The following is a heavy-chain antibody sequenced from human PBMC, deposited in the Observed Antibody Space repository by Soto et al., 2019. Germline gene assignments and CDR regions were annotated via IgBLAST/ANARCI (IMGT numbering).Heavy chain of an antibody. CDR1: GVSITNTSYY. Sequence: QLQLQESGPGLVKPSETLSLTCTVSGVSITNTSYYWGWIRQPPGKGLEWIGTIYFSGSTFYNPSLKSRLTLSVDTSKNQSSLRLSSVTAADTAVYYCARHGSYWGQGTLVAVSS. CDR2: IYFSGST. J-gene: IGHJ4*02. CDR3: ARHGSY. V-gene: IGHV4-39*01.